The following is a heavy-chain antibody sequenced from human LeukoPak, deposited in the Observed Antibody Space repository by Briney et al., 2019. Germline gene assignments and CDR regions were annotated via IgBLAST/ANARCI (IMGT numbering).Heavy chain of an antibody. V-gene: IGHV3-30*02. D-gene: IGHD1-26*01. CDR2: IRYDGSNK. CDR3: ADAGYTGSSQFDY. J-gene: IGHJ4*02. CDR1: GFTFSSYG. Sequence: GGSLRLSCAASGFTFSSYGMHWVRQAPGKGLEWVAFIRYDGSNKYYADSVKGRFTISRDNSKNTLYLQMNSLRAEDTAVYYCADAGYTGSSQFDYWGQGTLVTISS.